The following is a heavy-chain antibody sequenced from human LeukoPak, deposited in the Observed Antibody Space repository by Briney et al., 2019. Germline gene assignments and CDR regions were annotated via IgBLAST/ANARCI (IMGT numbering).Heavy chain of an antibody. J-gene: IGHJ4*02. D-gene: IGHD6-13*01. V-gene: IGHV3-33*06. CDR1: GLNFNDND. CDR2: IWDDGSNK. Sequence: GGSLRLSCAASGLNFNDNDMDWVRQAPGKGLEWVAVIWDDGSNKYYAESVKGRFTISRDISKNMLYLQMNSLTAEDTAVYYCAKGGISEAGGLGYWGQGTLVTVSS. CDR3: AKGGISEAGGLGY.